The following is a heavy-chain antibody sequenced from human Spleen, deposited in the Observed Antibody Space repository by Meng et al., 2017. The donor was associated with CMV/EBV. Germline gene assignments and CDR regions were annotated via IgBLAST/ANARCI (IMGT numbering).Heavy chain of an antibody. CDR2: IYYSGST. CDR3: ARRDISGYWNFDL. Sequence: SETLSLTCTVSGGSISSSSYYWGWIRQPPGKGLEWIGTIYYSGSTYYNPSLKSRVTILVDTSKNQFSLQLTSVTAADTAVYYCARRDISGYWNFDLWGRGTLVTVSS. CDR1: GGSISSSSYY. V-gene: IGHV4-39*01. D-gene: IGHD3-10*01. J-gene: IGHJ2*01.